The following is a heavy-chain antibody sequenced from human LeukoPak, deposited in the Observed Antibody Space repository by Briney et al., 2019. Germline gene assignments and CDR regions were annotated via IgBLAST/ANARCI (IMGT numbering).Heavy chain of an antibody. J-gene: IGHJ4*02. CDR2: IDSDGSTT. Sequence: GGSLRLSCAVFGFTLSSYWMHWARQAPGKGLVWVSRIDSDGSTTDYADSVKGRFTISRDNANNTLYLQMNSLRAEDAGVYYCARGLTLLGCCSSTSCLMNYWGQGTLVTVSS. CDR3: ARGLTLLGCCSSTSCLMNY. V-gene: IGHV3-74*01. CDR1: GFTLSSYW. D-gene: IGHD2-2*01.